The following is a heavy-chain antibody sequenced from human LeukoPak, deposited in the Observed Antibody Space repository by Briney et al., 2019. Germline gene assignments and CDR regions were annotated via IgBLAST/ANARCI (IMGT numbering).Heavy chain of an antibody. V-gene: IGHV1-46*01. D-gene: IGHD6-13*01. CDR2: INPSGGST. CDR3: ARETDKPAGIAAAGTFSEFDP. Sequence: ASVKVSCKASGYTFTSYYIHWVRQAPGQGLEWMGIINPSGGSTSYAQKFQGRVTMTRDTSTSTVYMELSSLRSEDTAVYYCARETDKPAGIAAAGTFSEFDPWGQGTLVTVSS. CDR1: GYTFTSYY. J-gene: IGHJ5*02.